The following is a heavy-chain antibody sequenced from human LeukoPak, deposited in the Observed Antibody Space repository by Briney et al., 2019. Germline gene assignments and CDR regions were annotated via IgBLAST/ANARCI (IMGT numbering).Heavy chain of an antibody. CDR3: ARDKRGFYDILTGYADY. CDR1: GFTFSSYG. CDR2: IRYDGSNK. Sequence: QSGGSLRLSCAASGFTFSSYGMHWVRQAPGKGLEWVAFIRYDGSNKYYADSVKGRFTISRDNAKNSLYLQMNSLRAEDTAVYYCARDKRGFYDILTGYADYWGQGTLVTVSS. J-gene: IGHJ4*02. D-gene: IGHD3-9*01. V-gene: IGHV3-30*02.